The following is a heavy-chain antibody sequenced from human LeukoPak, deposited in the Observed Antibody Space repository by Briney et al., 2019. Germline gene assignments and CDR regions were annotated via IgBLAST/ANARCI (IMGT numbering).Heavy chain of an antibody. J-gene: IGHJ4*02. Sequence: ASVKVSCKASGYSFTGYYMHWVRQAPGQGLELMGWINPNNGGTNYPQNFRGRVTMTRDTSISTAYMELSRLRSDDTAVYYCARGYCSAGDCYEFDHWGQGTLVTVSS. CDR3: ARGYCSAGDCYEFDH. D-gene: IGHD2-15*01. CDR1: GYSFTGYY. CDR2: INPNNGGT. V-gene: IGHV1-2*02.